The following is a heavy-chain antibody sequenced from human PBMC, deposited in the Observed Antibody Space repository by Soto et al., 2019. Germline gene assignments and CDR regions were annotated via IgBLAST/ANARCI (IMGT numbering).Heavy chain of an antibody. CDR2: IYYSGST. J-gene: IGHJ6*03. D-gene: IGHD2-2*01. Sequence: SETLSLTCTVSGGSISSYYWSWIRQPPGKGLEWIGYIYYSGSTNYNPSLKSRVTISVDTSKNQFSLKLSSVTAADTAVYYCARVVIGVYQLLPHYYYYYMDVWGKGTTVTSP. CDR1: GGSISSYY. V-gene: IGHV4-59*01. CDR3: ARVVIGVYQLLPHYYYYYMDV.